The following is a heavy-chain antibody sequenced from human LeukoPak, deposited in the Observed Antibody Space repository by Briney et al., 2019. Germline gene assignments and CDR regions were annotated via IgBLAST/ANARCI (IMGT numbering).Heavy chain of an antibody. V-gene: IGHV4-39*01. CDR3: ASHSSYVSPFRS. CDR2: IFYSGTT. D-gene: IGHD3-10*02. Sequence: SETLSLTCSVSSGSISNSSYYWGWIRQPPGKGLEWIGSIFYSGTTFYNPSLESRVTISVDTSKNQFSLKLSSVTAADTAMYYCASHSSYVSPFRSWGRGPLVTVSP. CDR1: SGSISNSSYY. J-gene: IGHJ5*02.